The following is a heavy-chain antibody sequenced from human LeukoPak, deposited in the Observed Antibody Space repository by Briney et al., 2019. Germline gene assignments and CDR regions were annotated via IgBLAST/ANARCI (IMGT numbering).Heavy chain of an antibody. J-gene: IGHJ4*02. CDR1: GFTFSNAW. Sequence: GGSLRLSCAASGFTFSNAWMTWVRQAPGKGLEWVGRIKSNADGETTDYASPVKQRFTISRDDSQNTLFLQMNSLKTEDTAVYYCTRGSSGWYFDYWGQGTLVTVSS. CDR2: IKSNADGETT. CDR3: TRGSSGWYFDY. V-gene: IGHV3-15*01. D-gene: IGHD6-19*01.